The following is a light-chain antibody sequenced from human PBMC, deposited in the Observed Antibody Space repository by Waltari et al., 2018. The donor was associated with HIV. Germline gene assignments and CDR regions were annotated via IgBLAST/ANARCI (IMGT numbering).Light chain of an antibody. J-gene: IGLJ2*01. CDR2: RNS. V-gene: IGLV1-40*01. Sequence: QSVLTQPPSVSGAPGQRVTIYCTGSRPKLGAAYDVQWYQQPPGTAPKLLIYRNSNRPSGVPDRFSGSKSGTSASLAITGLQAEDEADYYCQSYDSSLSVIFGGGTKLTVL. CDR3: QSYDSSLSVI. CDR1: RPKLGAAYD.